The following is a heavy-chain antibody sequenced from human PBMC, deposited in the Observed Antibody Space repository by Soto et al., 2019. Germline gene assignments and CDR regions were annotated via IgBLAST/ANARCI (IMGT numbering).Heavy chain of an antibody. CDR2: ISGSGGSA. Sequence: GSLRLSCAAAGLSFSNYAMTWVRQGPGKGLEWVSAISGSGGSAYYADSVKGRFTISRDNSKNTLYLQMNSLRADDSGVYYCAKDPYSGVLVPVAIGFDPWGPGTLVTVSS. V-gene: IGHV3-23*01. CDR1: GLSFSNYA. D-gene: IGHD2-2*01. J-gene: IGHJ5*02. CDR3: AKDPYSGVLVPVAIGFDP.